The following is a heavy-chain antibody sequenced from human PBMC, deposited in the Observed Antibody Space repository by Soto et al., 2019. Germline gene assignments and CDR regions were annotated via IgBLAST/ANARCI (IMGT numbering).Heavy chain of an antibody. CDR2: VSYTGST. Sequence: SETLSLTCSGSGGSISGSYWSWIRQSPGKGLEWLGYVSYTGSTNYSPSLRSRVSISVDTSKNEFSLRLSSVTAADTAVYFCARSVAVPGAHIDYWGQGTQVTVSS. J-gene: IGHJ4*02. CDR3: ARSVAVPGAHIDY. CDR1: GGSISGSY. D-gene: IGHD6-19*01. V-gene: IGHV4-59*01.